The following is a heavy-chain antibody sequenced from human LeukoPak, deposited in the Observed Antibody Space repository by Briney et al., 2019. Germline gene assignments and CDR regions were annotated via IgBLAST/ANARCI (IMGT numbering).Heavy chain of an antibody. Sequence: GGSLRLSCAASGFTFSNFWMSWVRQAPGKGLEWVANIRQDGNEKYYLDSVKGRFTISRDNAKNSLYLQMNSLRAEDTAVYYCATYYYHSTSYPYWGQAPLVTVSS. J-gene: IGHJ4*02. V-gene: IGHV3-7*01. CDR3: ATYYYHSTSYPY. CDR2: IRQDGNEK. D-gene: IGHD2/OR15-2a*01. CDR1: GFTFSNFW.